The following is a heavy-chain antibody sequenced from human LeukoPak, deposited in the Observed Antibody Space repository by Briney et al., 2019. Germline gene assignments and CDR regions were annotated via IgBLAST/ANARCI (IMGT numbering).Heavy chain of an antibody. D-gene: IGHD6-19*01. CDR2: IKQDGSER. V-gene: IGHV3-7*01. CDR1: GFTFSTYW. Sequence: GGSLRLSCAASGFTFSTYWMTWVRQAQGKGLEWVANIKQDGSERYYVDSVKGRFTVSRDNAKNSLYLQLNILRAEDTAVYYCARVGSDWYRGAFDIWGQGTMVTVSS. CDR3: ARVGSDWYRGAFDI. J-gene: IGHJ3*02.